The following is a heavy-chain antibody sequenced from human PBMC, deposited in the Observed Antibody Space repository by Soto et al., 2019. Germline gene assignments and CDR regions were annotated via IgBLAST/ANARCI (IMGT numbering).Heavy chain of an antibody. V-gene: IGHV4-31*03. D-gene: IGHD2-15*01. CDR1: GGSISSGGYY. CDR2: IYYSGST. Sequence: SETLSLTCTVSGGSISSGGYYWSWIRQHPGKGLEWIGYIYYSGSTYYNPSLKSRVTISVDTSKNRFSLKLSSVTAADTAVYYCARGNGGNLGGNWFDPWGQGTLVTVSS. J-gene: IGHJ5*02. CDR3: ARGNGGNLGGNWFDP.